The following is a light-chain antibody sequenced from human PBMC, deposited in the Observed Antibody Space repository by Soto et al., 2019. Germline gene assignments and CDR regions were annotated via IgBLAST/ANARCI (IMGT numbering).Light chain of an antibody. J-gene: IGKJ1*01. CDR2: GAS. Sequence: ELVLTQSPGTLSLSPGERATLSCRASQSVSSSYLAWYQQKPGQSPRLLIFGASSRATGTPDRFSGSGSGTDFTLTISRLEPEDFAVYYCQQYDTSPRTFGQGTKVELK. CDR3: QQYDTSPRT. CDR1: QSVSSSY. V-gene: IGKV3-20*01.